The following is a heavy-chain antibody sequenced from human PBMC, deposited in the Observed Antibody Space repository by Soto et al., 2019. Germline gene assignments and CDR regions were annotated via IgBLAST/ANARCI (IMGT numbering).Heavy chain of an antibody. J-gene: IGHJ6*02. CDR2: IYPGDSDT. CDR1: GYSFTSYW. D-gene: IGHD2-2*01. V-gene: IGHV5-51*01. Sequence: RGESLKISCKGSGYSFTSYWIGWVRQMPGKGLEWMGIIYPGDSDTRYSPSFQGQVTISADKSISTAYLQWSSLKASDTAMYYCARGRCSSTSCYPNYYYYYGMDVWGQGTTVTVSS. CDR3: ARGRCSSTSCYPNYYYYYGMDV.